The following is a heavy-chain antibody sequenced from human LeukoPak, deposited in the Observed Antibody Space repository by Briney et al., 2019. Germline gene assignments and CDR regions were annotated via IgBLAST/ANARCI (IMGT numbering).Heavy chain of an antibody. CDR1: GFRFSNYA. V-gene: IGHV3-23*01. J-gene: IGHJ3*01. Sequence: GGSLRLSCTASGFRFSNYALHWVRQAPGKGLEWVSGISGPGTSTYYVDSVKGRFTISRDNSKNLLFLQMDSLRAEDTALYYCAKPGGPGIAARGAFDLWGQGTMVTVSS. D-gene: IGHD6-25*01. CDR3: AKPGGPGIAARGAFDL. CDR2: ISGPGTST.